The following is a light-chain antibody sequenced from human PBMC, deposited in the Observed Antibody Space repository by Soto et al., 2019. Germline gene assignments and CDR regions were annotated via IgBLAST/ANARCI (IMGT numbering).Light chain of an antibody. CDR1: QSVSSSY. CDR2: GAS. V-gene: IGKV3-20*01. Sequence: EIVLTQSPGTLSLSPGERATLSCRASQSVSSSYLAWYQQKPGQAPRLLIYGASSRATGIPDRFSGSGSGTDFTLTISRLKPEDFAVYYCHQYGGSPRTLGQGTKVEIK. J-gene: IGKJ1*01. CDR3: HQYGGSPRT.